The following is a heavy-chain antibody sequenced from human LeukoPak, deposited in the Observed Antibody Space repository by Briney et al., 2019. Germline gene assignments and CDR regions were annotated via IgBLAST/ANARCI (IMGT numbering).Heavy chain of an antibody. CDR1: GFTFSDYY. CDR2: ISSSSSYT. CDR3: ARGGPRLVVPAAPRGYYGMGV. J-gene: IGHJ6*02. D-gene: IGHD2-2*01. Sequence: GGSLRLSCAASGFTFSDYYMSWIRQAPGKGLEWVSYISSSSSYTNYADSVKGRFTISRDNAKNSLYLQMNSLRAEDTAVYYCARGGPRLVVPAAPRGYYGMGVWGQGTTVTVSS. V-gene: IGHV3-11*05.